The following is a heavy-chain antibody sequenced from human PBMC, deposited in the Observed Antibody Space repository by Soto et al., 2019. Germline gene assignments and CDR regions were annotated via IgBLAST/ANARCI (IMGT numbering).Heavy chain of an antibody. Sequence: QVQLVQSGAELKKPGASVQVSCKASGYTFSSYGIRWVRQAPGQGLEWMGWVSTQYGTTYYALRVQDRVTMTADTCTGIGYMELSSLRSGDTAVYYCARHVRVDCSATKCYNYSGMDVWGQGTTVTVSS. D-gene: IGHD2-2*02. CDR1: GYTFSSYG. CDR3: ARHVRVDCSATKCYNYSGMDV. CDR2: VSTQYGTT. J-gene: IGHJ6*02. V-gene: IGHV1-18*01.